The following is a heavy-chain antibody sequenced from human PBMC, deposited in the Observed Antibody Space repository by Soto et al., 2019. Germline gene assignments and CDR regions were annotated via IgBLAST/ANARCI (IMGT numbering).Heavy chain of an antibody. V-gene: IGHV3-30*18. D-gene: IGHD4-4*01. CDR1: GFTFSSYG. J-gene: IGHJ4*02. CDR3: ANDHDYSNYYHQFDY. Sequence: GGSLRLSCAASGFTFSSYGMHWVRQAPGKGLEWVAAISYDGSNKYYADSVKGRFTISRDNSKNTLYLQMNSLRAEDTAVYYCANDHDYSNYYHQFDYWGQGTLVTVSS. CDR2: ISYDGSNK.